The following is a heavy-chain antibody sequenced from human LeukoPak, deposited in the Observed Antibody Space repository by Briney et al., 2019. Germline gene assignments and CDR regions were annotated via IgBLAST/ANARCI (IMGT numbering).Heavy chain of an antibody. CDR2: IYTNGGA. CDR1: GGSVTSGNYY. J-gene: IGHJ4*02. V-gene: IGHV4-61*02. Sequence: SQTLSLTCSVSGGSVTSGNYYWNWIRQPAGKGLEWIGRIYTNGGASYNPSLKSRVTISIDASKNQFSLKLSSVTAADTAVYYCAREPPGYWGQGILVTVSS. CDR3: AREPPGY.